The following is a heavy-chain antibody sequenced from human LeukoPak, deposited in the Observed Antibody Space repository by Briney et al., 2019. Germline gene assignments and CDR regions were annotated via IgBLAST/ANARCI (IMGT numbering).Heavy chain of an antibody. CDR1: GFTLDDYG. Sequence: GGSLRLSCAASGFTLDDYGMSWVRQAPGKGLGWVSGINWNGGSTGYADSVKGRFTISRDNAKNSLYLQMNSLRAEDTALYYCARDSGGFGPYYYDSSGIHWDYWGQGTLVTVSS. D-gene: IGHD3-22*01. V-gene: IGHV3-20*04. CDR3: ARDSGGFGPYYYDSSGIHWDY. CDR2: INWNGGST. J-gene: IGHJ4*02.